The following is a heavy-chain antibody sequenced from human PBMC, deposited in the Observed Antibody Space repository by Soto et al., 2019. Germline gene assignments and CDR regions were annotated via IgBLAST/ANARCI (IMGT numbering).Heavy chain of an antibody. CDR3: ASRAYNSGAPVYYAYYGLEV. J-gene: IGHJ6*02. D-gene: IGHD1-1*01. CDR2: ISGSGTTI. CDR1: GFTFSGYE. V-gene: IGHV3-48*03. Sequence: GGSLRLSCAASGFTFSGYEMNWVRQAPGKGLEWVSYISGSGTTIYYADSVKGRFTISRDNAKKSLFLQMNSLRAEDTAVYYCASRAYNSGAPVYYAYYGLEVWGQGTTVTVSS.